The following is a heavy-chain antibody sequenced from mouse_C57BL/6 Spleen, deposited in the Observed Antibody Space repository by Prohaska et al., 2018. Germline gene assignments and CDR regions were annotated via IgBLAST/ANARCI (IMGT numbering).Heavy chain of an antibody. V-gene: IGHV6-3*01. J-gene: IGHJ3*01. Sequence: GGGLVQPGGFMKLSCVASGFTFSNYWMNWVRQSPEKGLEWVAQIRLKSDNYATHYAESVKGRFTISRDDSKSSVYLQMNNLRAEDTGIYYCTADPNSDWGQGTLISVSA. CDR1: GFTFSNYW. CDR2: IRLKSDNYAT. CDR3: TADPNSD.